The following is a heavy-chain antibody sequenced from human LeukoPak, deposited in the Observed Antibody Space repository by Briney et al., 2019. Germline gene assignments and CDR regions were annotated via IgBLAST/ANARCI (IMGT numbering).Heavy chain of an antibody. D-gene: IGHD3-3*01. V-gene: IGHV4-59*11. CDR2: IYYSGST. CDR3: VRALAVGFLESNWFDP. CDR1: GGSISSHY. J-gene: IGHJ5*02. Sequence: SETLSLTCTVSGGSISSHYWSWIRQPPGKGLEWIGYIYYSGSTNYNPSLKSRVTISVDTSKNQFSLKLSSVTAADTAVYYCVRALAVGFLESNWFDPWGQGTLVTVSS.